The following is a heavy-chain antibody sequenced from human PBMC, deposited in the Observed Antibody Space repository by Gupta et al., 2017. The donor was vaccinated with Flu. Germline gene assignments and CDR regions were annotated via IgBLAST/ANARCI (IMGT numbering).Heavy chain of an antibody. J-gene: IGHJ4*02. CDR2: INHSGST. V-gene: IGHV4-34*01. D-gene: IGHD2-2*02. CDR1: GGSFSGYY. CDR3: ARAGEDCSSTSCYTFTRFDY. Sequence: QVQLQQWGAGLLKPSETLSPTCAVYGGSFSGYYWSWIRQPPGKGLEWIGEINHSGSTNYNPSLKSRVTISVDTSKNQFSLKLSSVTAADTAVYYCARAGEDCSSTSCYTFTRFDYWGQGTLVTVSS.